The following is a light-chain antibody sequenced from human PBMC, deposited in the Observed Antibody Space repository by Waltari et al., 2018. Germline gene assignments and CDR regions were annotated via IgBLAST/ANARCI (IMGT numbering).Light chain of an antibody. CDR1: QSVSSW. CDR2: KAS. J-gene: IGKJ2*01. Sequence: IRMTQFPSTLSASVGDRVTITCRASQSVSSWLAWYQQRTGKAPKLLIYKASNLESGVPSRFSGSGSGTEFTLTISSLQTDDFATYYCEHYNGFPYTFGQGTRLEI. CDR3: EHYNGFPYT. V-gene: IGKV1-5*03.